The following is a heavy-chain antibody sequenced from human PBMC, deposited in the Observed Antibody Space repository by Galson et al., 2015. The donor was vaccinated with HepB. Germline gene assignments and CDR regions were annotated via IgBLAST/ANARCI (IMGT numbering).Heavy chain of an antibody. V-gene: IGHV3-33*01. CDR3: ARDEFWGGILWFGELLQGFDY. D-gene: IGHD3-10*01. CDR2: IWYDGSNK. Sequence: SLRLSCAASGFTFSSYGMHWVRQAPGKGLEWVAVIWYDGSNKYYADSVKGRFTISRDNSKNTLYLQMNSLRAEDTAVYYCARDEFWGGILWFGELLQGFDYWGQGTLVTVSS. CDR1: GFTFSSYG. J-gene: IGHJ4*02.